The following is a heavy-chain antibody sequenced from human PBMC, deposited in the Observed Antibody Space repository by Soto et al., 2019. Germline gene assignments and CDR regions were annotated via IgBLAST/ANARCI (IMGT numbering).Heavy chain of an antibody. CDR1: GGSFSGYY. CDR2: INHSGST. Sequence: SSETLSLTCAVYGGSFSGYYWSWIRQPPGKGLEWIGEINHSGSTNYNPSLKSRVTISVDTSKNQFSLELSSVTAADTAVYYCARLGYCSGGSCPPQSYYYYGMDVWGQGTTVTVSS. J-gene: IGHJ6*02. V-gene: IGHV4-34*01. CDR3: ARLGYCSGGSCPPQSYYYYGMDV. D-gene: IGHD2-15*01.